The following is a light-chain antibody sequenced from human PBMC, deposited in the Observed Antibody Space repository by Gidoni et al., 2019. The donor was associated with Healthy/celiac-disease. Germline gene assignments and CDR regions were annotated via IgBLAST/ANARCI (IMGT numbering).Light chain of an antibody. CDR1: SSNIGSNT. CDR2: SKN. V-gene: IGLV1-44*01. J-gene: IGLJ3*02. CDR3: AAWDDSLNGWV. Sequence: QSVLTQPPSASGTPGQGVTISWSGSSSNIGSNTVNWYQQLPGTAPKLLIYSKNQRPSGVPDRFSGSKSGTSASLAISGLQSEDEADYYCAAWDDSLNGWVFGGGTKLTVL.